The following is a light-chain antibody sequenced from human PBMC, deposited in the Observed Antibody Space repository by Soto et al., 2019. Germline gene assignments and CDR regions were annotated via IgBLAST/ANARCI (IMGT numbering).Light chain of an antibody. CDR1: ESLIGW. CDR2: DAS. J-gene: IGKJ1*01. CDR3: QQYKSYPWT. Sequence: DIKLTQSPSTLSASVGDTVTISCRASESLIGWLAWYQQRPGSAPKLLIYDASSLEGGVPSRFTGDGSGTEFSLTIASLQPDDFGTYYCQQYKSYPWTFGQGTKVDLK. V-gene: IGKV1-5*01.